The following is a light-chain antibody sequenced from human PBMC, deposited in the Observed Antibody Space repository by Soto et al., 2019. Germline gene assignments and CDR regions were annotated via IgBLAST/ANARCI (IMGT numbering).Light chain of an antibody. CDR1: ISNIATNY. V-gene: IGLV1-47*01. Sequence: QSVLTQPPSVSGTPGQRVTISCSGGISNIATNYVQWFQQLPGTAPKVLSNRDNQRPSGVPDRFSGSKSGSSASLAISGVRSQDLAEDTCAAGKDTMRSYVFGTEPKSTFL. CDR2: RDN. CDR3: AAGKDTMRSYV. J-gene: IGLJ1*01.